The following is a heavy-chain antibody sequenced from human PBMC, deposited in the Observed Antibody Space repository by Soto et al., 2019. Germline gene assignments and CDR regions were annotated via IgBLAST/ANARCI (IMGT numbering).Heavy chain of an antibody. J-gene: IGHJ4*02. CDR1: AGTFSSYS. Sequence: SVKVSCKASAGTFSSYSISWVRQAPGQGLEWMGGIVPMFGTPNYAQNFQGRVTMTTDTSTSTAYLELRSLRSDDTAVYFCARDPSNTSGWHTTFDYWGQGTLVTVSS. V-gene: IGHV1-69*05. CDR2: IVPMFGTP. CDR3: ARDPSNTSGWHTTFDY. D-gene: IGHD6-19*01.